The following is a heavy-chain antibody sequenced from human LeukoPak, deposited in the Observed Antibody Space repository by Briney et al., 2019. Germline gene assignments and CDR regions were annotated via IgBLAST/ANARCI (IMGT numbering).Heavy chain of an antibody. CDR1: GFSLSTGGVG. D-gene: IGHD3-3*01. J-gene: IGHJ4*02. CDR2: IYWNDGK. CDR3: AHTGTYYDFWSGYYPYYFDY. Sequence: SGPTLVKPPQTLTLTCTFSGFSLSTGGVGVGWIRQPPGKALEWLALIYWNDGKGYSPSLKSSLTITKDTSKNQVVLTMTNMDPVDTATYYCAHTGTYYDFWSGYYPYYFDYWGQGTLVTVSS. V-gene: IGHV2-5*01.